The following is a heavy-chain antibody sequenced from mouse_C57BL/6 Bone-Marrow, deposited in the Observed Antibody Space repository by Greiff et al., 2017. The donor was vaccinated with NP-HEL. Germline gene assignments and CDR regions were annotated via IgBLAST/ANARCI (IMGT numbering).Heavy chain of an antibody. J-gene: IGHJ4*01. Sequence: QVQLKESGAELAKPGASVKLSCKASGYTFTSYWMHWVKQRPGQGLEWIGYINPSSGYTKYNQKFKDKATLTADKSSSTAYMQLSSLTYEDSAVYYCARFYYDYDDPSAMDYWGQGTSVTVSS. CDR2: INPSSGYT. CDR1: GYTFTSYW. V-gene: IGHV1-7*01. D-gene: IGHD2-4*01. CDR3: ARFYYDYDDPSAMDY.